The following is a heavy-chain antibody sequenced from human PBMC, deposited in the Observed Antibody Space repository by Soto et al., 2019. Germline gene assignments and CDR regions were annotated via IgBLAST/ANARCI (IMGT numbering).Heavy chain of an antibody. V-gene: IGHV4-30-2*01. Sequence: KSSETLSLTCAVSGGSISSGGYSWSWIRQPPGKGLEWIGYIYHSGSTYYNPSLKSRVTISVDRSKNQFSLKLSSVTAADTAVYYCAVRVGATTFPLFDYWGQGTLVTVSS. D-gene: IGHD1-26*01. CDR2: IYHSGST. CDR1: GGSISSGGYS. CDR3: AVRVGATTFPLFDY. J-gene: IGHJ4*02.